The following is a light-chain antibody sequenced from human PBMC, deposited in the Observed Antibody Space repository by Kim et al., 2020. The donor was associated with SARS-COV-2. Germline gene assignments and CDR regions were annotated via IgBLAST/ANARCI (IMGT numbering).Light chain of an antibody. CDR1: QGINSW. Sequence: DIQMTQSPSSVSASVGDRVTITCRASQGINSWLAWYQQKPGKAPKLLIYTASSLESGVPSRFSGSGSGTDFTLTISSLQPEDSATYYCQQANSFPRTFGPGTKVDIK. CDR3: QQANSFPRT. J-gene: IGKJ3*01. V-gene: IGKV1-12*01. CDR2: TAS.